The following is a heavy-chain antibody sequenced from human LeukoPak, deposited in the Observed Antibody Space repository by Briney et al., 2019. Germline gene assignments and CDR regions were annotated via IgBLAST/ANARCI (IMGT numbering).Heavy chain of an antibody. CDR2: IVVGSGNT. CDR3: AATPNYDFWSGYLSGMDV. J-gene: IGHJ6*02. Sequence: SVKVSCKASGFTFSSSAMQWVRQARGQRLEWIGWIVVGSGNTNYAQKFQERVTITRDMSTSTAYMELSSLRSEDTAVYYCAATPNYDFWSGYLSGMDVWGQGTTVTVSS. D-gene: IGHD3-3*01. V-gene: IGHV1-58*02. CDR1: GFTFSSSA.